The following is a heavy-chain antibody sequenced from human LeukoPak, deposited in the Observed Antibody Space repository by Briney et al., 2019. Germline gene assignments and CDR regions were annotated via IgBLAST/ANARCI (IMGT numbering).Heavy chain of an antibody. CDR2: IYVTGT. Sequence: SETLSLTCTVSGGSIGTYYWSWIRQSPGKGLEWIGYIYVTGTRYNPYLQSRVTISVDRSRNQFFLKMSSVTAADTAVYYCARHIGGGIEDMDVWGKGTEVIVSS. J-gene: IGHJ6*03. CDR3: ARHIGGGIEDMDV. V-gene: IGHV4-59*08. D-gene: IGHD3-16*02. CDR1: GGSIGTYY.